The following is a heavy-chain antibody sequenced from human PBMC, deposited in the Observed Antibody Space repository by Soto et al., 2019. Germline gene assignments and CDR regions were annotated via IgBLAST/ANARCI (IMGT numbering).Heavy chain of an antibody. CDR3: APGPTDSSGWDYLDY. J-gene: IGHJ4*02. CDR1: GGTFSSYT. D-gene: IGHD6-25*01. CDR2: IIPILGIA. Sequence: QVQLVQSGAEVKKPGSSVKVSCKASGGTFSSYTISWVRQAPGQGLEWMGRIIPILGIANYAQKFQGRVTITADKSTSTGYMELSSLRSEDTAVYYCAPGPTDSSGWDYLDYWGQGTLVTVSS. V-gene: IGHV1-69*02.